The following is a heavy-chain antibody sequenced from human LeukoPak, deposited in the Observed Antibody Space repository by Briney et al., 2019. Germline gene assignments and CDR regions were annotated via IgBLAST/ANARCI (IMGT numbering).Heavy chain of an antibody. Sequence: ASVKVSCKASGYSISSYYLHWVRQAPGQGLEWMGIINPSGGTTSYAQKFQGRVTMTADTSSSTAYMELRSLRSDDTAVYYCARDENYGIFFNVDYWGQGTLVTVSS. CDR2: INPSGGTT. D-gene: IGHD4-17*01. CDR1: GYSISSYY. V-gene: IGHV1-46*01. J-gene: IGHJ4*02. CDR3: ARDENYGIFFNVDY.